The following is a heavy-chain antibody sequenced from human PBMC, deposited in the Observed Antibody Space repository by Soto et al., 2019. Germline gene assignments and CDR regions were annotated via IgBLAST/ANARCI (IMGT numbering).Heavy chain of an antibody. CDR3: ARDKITGLFDY. J-gene: IGHJ4*02. CDR2: INHSGST. D-gene: IGHD2-8*02. Sequence: SETLSLTCTVSGGSVSSGSYYWTWIRQPPGTGLEWIGEINHSGSTNYNPSLKSRVTISVDTSKNQFSLKLTSVTTADTAVYYCARDKITGLFDYWGQGTLVTVSS. V-gene: IGHV4-39*07. CDR1: GGSVSSGSYY.